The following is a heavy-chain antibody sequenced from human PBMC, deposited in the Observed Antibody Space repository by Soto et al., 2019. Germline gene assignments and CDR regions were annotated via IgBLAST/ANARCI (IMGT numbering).Heavy chain of an antibody. CDR2: VTYSGIT. D-gene: IGHD1-1*01. CDR3: VRDYKEHPHYHFDY. J-gene: IGHJ4*02. V-gene: IGHV4-61*08. CDR1: GASVTSRGYY. Sequence: QVQLQESGPGLVKPSETLSLTCSVSGASVTSRGYYWSWIRQTPGKGLEWMGYVTYSGITTYNPSLKSRGAISVNTANDQDSLSLSSVRAADTAVDYCVRDYKEHPHYHFDYWGQGTLVTVSS.